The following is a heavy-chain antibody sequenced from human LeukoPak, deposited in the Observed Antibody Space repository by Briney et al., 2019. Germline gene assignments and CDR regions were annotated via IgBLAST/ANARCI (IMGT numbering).Heavy chain of an antibody. CDR1: GFPFSDYY. D-gene: IGHD3-3*01. J-gene: IGHJ4*02. CDR2: ISSSGSTI. V-gene: IGHV3-11*01. CDR3: ARGISYYDFWSGGVPLYFDY. Sequence: GGPLRLSCAASGFPFSDYYMSWIRQAPGKGLEWVSYISSSGSTIYYADSVKGRFTISRDNAKNSLYLQMNSLRAEDTAVYYCARGISYYDFWSGGVPLYFDYWGQGTLVTVSS.